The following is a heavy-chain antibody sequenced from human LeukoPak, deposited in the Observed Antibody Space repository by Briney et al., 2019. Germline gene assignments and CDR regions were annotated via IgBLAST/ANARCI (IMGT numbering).Heavy chain of an antibody. J-gene: IGHJ4*02. V-gene: IGHV3-30*02. CDR3: AKGGGREALTIFGVVRGNYFDY. CDR2: IRYDGSNK. Sequence: GGSLRLSCAASGFTFSSYGMHWVRQAPGKGLEWVAFIRYDGSNKYYADSVKGRFTISRDNSKNTLYLQMNSLRAEDTAVYYCAKGGGREALTIFGVVRGNYFDYWGQGTLVTVSS. D-gene: IGHD3-3*01. CDR1: GFTFSSYG.